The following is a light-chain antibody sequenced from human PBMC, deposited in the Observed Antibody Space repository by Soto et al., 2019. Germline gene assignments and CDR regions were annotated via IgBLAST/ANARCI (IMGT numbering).Light chain of an antibody. CDR1: QSISSW. CDR2: DAS. Sequence: DIQMTQSPSTLSASVGDRVTSTCRASQSISSWLAWYQQKPGKAPKLLIYDASSLESGVPSRFSGSGSGTEFTLTISSLQPDGFATYYCQQYNSYSYTFGKGTRPEIK. V-gene: IGKV1-5*01. J-gene: IGKJ5*01. CDR3: QQYNSYSYT.